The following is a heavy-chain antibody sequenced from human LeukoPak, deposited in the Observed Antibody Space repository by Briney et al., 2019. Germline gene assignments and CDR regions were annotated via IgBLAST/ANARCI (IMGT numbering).Heavy chain of an antibody. Sequence: SVKVSCKASGGTFSSYAIGWVRQAPGQGLEWMGRIIPILDIANYPQKFQGRVTITADKSTSTAYMELSSLRSEDTAVYYCAFAPNPRYYFDYWGQGTLVTVSS. CDR2: IIPILDIA. CDR3: AFAPNPRYYFDY. D-gene: IGHD1-14*01. V-gene: IGHV1-69*04. CDR1: GGTFSSYA. J-gene: IGHJ4*02.